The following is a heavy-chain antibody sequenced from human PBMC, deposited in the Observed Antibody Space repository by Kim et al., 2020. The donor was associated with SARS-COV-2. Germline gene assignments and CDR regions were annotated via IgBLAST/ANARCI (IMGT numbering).Heavy chain of an antibody. D-gene: IGHD6-19*01. Sequence: SETLSLTCNVSGGSMNNFYWAWVRQPAGKGLEWIGRVFSTGSTYYNPSFKSRVLMSLDKSKNQFSLRLNSVTAADTAVYFCARVLAVSGRLYFDLWGQGTPVTVSS. J-gene: IGHJ4*02. V-gene: IGHV4-4*07. CDR3: ARVLAVSGRLYFDL. CDR1: GGSMNNFY. CDR2: VFSTGST.